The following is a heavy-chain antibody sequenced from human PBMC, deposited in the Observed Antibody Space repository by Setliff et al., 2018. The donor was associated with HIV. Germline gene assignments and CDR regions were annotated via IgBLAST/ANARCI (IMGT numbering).Heavy chain of an antibody. Sequence: GASVKVSCKPSGYTFTSYGITWVRQAPGQGLEWMGWISTYHGNTKYALNVQGRVTMTTDASTSTAYMELRSLRSDDTAVYYCARDDSSGLRGAFDIWGQGTMVTVSS. CDR3: ARDDSSGLRGAFDI. J-gene: IGHJ3*02. CDR1: GYTFTSYG. CDR2: ISTYHGNT. D-gene: IGHD3-22*01. V-gene: IGHV1-18*01.